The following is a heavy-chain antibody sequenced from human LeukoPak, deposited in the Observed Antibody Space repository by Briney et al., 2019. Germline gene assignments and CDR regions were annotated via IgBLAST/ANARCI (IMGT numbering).Heavy chain of an antibody. CDR1: GYTFDNFY. Sequence: ASVKVSCKASGYTFDNFYIHWVRQAPGQGPEWMGWINGNDGSTNYAQKFQGRVTMTRVTAISTVYMDLSGLRPDDTAIYYRARDEGSTYNQLDYWGQGTLVTVSS. J-gene: IGHJ4*02. V-gene: IGHV1-2*02. CDR2: INGNDGST. CDR3: ARDEGSTYNQLDY. D-gene: IGHD1-14*01.